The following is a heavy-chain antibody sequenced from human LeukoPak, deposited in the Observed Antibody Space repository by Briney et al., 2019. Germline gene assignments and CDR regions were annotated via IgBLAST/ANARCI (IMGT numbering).Heavy chain of an antibody. V-gene: IGHV4-59*08. CDR2: IYYSGST. Sequence: PSETLSLTCTVSNGSFSNHFWSWIRQPPGKGLEWIGYIYYSGSTNYNPSLKSRVTISVDTSKNQFSLKLSSVTAADTAVYYCARHTSKRSPFDYWGQGTLVTVSS. CDR1: NGSFSNHF. CDR3: ARHTSKRSPFDY. J-gene: IGHJ4*02.